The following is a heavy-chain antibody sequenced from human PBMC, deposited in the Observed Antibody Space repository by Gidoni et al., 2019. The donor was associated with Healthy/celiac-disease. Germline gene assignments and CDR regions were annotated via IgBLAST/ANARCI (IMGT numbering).Heavy chain of an antibody. D-gene: IGHD3-3*01. CDR1: GFTFRSYG. CDR3: ARGSPRTYYDFWSGLRGPGPGGAFDI. V-gene: IGHV3-33*01. Sequence: QVQLVESGGVVVQPGRSLRLSCASSGFTFRSYGMHWVRPAPGKGLGWVAVIWYDGSNKYYADSVKGRFTISRDNSKNTLYLQMNSLRAEDTAVYYCARGSPRTYYDFWSGLRGPGPGGAFDIWGQGTMVTVSS. CDR2: IWYDGSNK. J-gene: IGHJ3*02.